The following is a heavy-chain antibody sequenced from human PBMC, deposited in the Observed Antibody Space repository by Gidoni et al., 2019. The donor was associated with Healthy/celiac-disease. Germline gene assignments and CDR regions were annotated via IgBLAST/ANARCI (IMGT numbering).Heavy chain of an antibody. J-gene: IGHJ4*02. CDR1: GASISSSSYY. V-gene: IGHV4-39*01. CDR2: IYYSGST. CDR3: ARHSLRAGDY. Sequence: QLQLQESGPGLVKPSETLSLTCTVSGASISSSSYYWGWIRQPPGKGLEWIGRIYYSGSTYYNPSLQSRVTISVDTSKNQFSLKLSSVTAADTAVYYCARHSLRAGDYWGQGTLVTVSS. D-gene: IGHD2-15*01.